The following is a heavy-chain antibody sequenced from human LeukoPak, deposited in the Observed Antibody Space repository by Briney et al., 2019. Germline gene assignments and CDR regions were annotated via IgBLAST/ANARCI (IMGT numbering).Heavy chain of an antibody. D-gene: IGHD6-6*01. J-gene: IGHJ6*03. Sequence: ASVKVSCKASGGTFSSYAISWVRQAPGQGLEWMGRIIPILGIANYAQKFQGRVTITRDMSTSTAYMELSSLRSEDTAVYYCAAPDVEYSSSSHYYYYMDVWGKGTTVTVSS. CDR1: GGTFSSYA. V-gene: IGHV1-69*04. CDR2: IIPILGIA. CDR3: AAPDVEYSSSSHYYYYMDV.